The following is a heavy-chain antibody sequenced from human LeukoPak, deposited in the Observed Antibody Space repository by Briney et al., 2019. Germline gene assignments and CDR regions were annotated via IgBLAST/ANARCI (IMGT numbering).Heavy chain of an antibody. D-gene: IGHD3-9*01. Sequence: GGSLRLSCAASGFTFSRHWMSWVRQAPGKGLEWVSYISSSSSTIYYADSVKGRFTISRDNAKNSLYLQMNSLRAEDTAVYDCARGGSPKALVTNWGQGTLVTVSS. CDR1: GFTFSRHW. CDR3: ARGGSPKALVTN. V-gene: IGHV3-48*04. CDR2: ISSSSSTI. J-gene: IGHJ4*02.